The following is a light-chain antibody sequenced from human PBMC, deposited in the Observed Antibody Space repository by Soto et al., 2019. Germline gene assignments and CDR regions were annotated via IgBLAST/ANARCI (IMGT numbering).Light chain of an antibody. V-gene: IGLV1-51*01. CDR1: SSNIGNNY. CDR2: DNN. Sequence: QSVLTQPPSVSAAPGQTVIISCSGSSSNIGNNYVSCYQRLPGTAPKLLIYDNNRRPSGIPDRFSGSKSGTSATLGITGLQTGDEADYYCGTWDSSLSAYVFGTGTKVTVL. CDR3: GTWDSSLSAYV. J-gene: IGLJ1*01.